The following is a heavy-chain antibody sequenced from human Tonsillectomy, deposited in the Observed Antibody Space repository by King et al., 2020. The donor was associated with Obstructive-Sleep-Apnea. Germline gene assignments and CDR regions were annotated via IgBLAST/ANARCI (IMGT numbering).Heavy chain of an antibody. Sequence: VQLVESGGGVVQPGRSLRLSCAASGFTFSSYAMHWVRQAPGKGLEWVAGISYDGRNKYYADSVKGRFTISRDNSKNTLDLQMNSLRAEDTAVYYCARDKIGYCSSTSCYVPLYYYYYGMDVWGQGTTVTVSS. CDR2: ISYDGRNK. V-gene: IGHV3-30*04. CDR1: GFTFSSYA. CDR3: ARDKIGYCSSTSCYVPLYYYYYGMDV. D-gene: IGHD2-2*01. J-gene: IGHJ6*02.